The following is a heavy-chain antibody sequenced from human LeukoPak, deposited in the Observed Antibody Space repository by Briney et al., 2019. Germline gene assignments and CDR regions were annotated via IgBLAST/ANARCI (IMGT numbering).Heavy chain of an antibody. V-gene: IGHV3-33*06. CDR3: AKDQYGEAFDI. Sequence: PGGSLRLSCAASGFILSNYGMHWVRQAPGKGLEWVAVIWYDGSNKYYADSVKGRFTISRDNSKNTLFLQMNSLRAEDTAVYYCAKDQYGEAFDIWGPGTMVTVSS. J-gene: IGHJ3*02. CDR2: IWYDGSNK. CDR1: GFILSNYG. D-gene: IGHD4-17*01.